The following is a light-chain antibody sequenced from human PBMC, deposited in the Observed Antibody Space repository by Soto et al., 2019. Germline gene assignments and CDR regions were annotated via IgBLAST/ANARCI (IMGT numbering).Light chain of an antibody. Sequence: EIVMTQSPATLSVSPGERATLSCRASQSISSDVAFYQQKPGQAPMLLIYEASNRATGIPARFSGSGSGADFTLTISSLEPEDFALYYCQQHINWPLTFGGGTKVDI. CDR2: EAS. J-gene: IGKJ4*01. CDR3: QQHINWPLT. V-gene: IGKV3-11*01. CDR1: QSISSD.